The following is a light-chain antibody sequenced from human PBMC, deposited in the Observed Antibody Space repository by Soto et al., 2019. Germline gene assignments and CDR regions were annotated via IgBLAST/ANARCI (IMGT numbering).Light chain of an antibody. CDR3: QQYGSSAFT. Sequence: EIVLTQSPGTLSLSPGERATLSCRASQSVSSSYLAWYQQKPGQAPRLLIYGASSRATGIPDRFSGSGSGTDFTLTISRLEPEDFAVYYCQQYGSSAFTFGPGTKVDI. CDR1: QSVSSSY. CDR2: GAS. V-gene: IGKV3-20*01. J-gene: IGKJ3*01.